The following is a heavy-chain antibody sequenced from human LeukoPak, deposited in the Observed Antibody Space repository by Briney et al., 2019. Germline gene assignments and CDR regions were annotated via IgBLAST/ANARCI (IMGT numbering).Heavy chain of an antibody. Sequence: ASVKVSCKASGYTFTGYYMHWVRQAPGQGLEWMGRINPNSGGTNYAQKFQGRVTMTRDTSISTAYMELSRLRSDDTAVYYCARDKGSSTFGAYYYYMDVRGKGTTVTVSS. CDR2: INPNSGGT. D-gene: IGHD2-2*01. CDR1: GYTFTGYY. V-gene: IGHV1-2*06. J-gene: IGHJ6*03. CDR3: ARDKGSSTFGAYYYYMDV.